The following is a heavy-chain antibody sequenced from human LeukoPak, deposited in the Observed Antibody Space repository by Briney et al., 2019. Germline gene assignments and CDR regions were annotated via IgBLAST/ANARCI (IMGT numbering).Heavy chain of an antibody. CDR2: INPSGGST. CDR1: GYTFTSYY. V-gene: IGHV1-46*01. Sequence: ASVKVSCKASGYTFTSYYMHWVRQAPGQGFGGMGIINPSGGSTSYAQKFQGKVTMTRDTSTSTVYMELSSLRSEDTAVYYCARVGGLYSSSSSWGQGTLVTVSS. CDR3: ARVGGLYSSSSS. J-gene: IGHJ5*02. D-gene: IGHD6-6*01.